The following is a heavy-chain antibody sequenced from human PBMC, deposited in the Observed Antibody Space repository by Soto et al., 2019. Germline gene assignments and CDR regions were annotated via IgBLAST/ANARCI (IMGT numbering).Heavy chain of an antibody. CDR1: GGTFSSYA. D-gene: IGHD1-7*01. V-gene: IGHV1-69*01. Sequence: QVQLVQSGAEVKKPGSSVKVSCKASGGTFSSYAISWVRQAPGQGLEWMGGIIPIFGIANYAQKFQGRVTITADESTSTAYMELSSPRSEDTAVYYCASSDNWNYVIWVWGQGTLVTVSS. CDR2: IIPIFGIA. J-gene: IGHJ4*02. CDR3: ASSDNWNYVIWV.